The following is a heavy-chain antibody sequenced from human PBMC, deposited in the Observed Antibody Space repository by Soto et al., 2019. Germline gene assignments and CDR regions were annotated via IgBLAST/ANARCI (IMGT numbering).Heavy chain of an antibody. D-gene: IGHD3-10*01. J-gene: IGHJ4*02. CDR3: AKVSGVPPSSFDY. CDR1: GFTFSIYA. CDR2: ISGSGGST. V-gene: IGHV3-23*01. Sequence: GGSLRLSCAASGFTFSIYAMSWVRHAPGKGLEWVSAISGSGGSTYYADSVKGRFTISRDNSKNTLYLQMNSLRAEDTAVYYCAKVSGVPPSSFDYWGQGTLVTVSS.